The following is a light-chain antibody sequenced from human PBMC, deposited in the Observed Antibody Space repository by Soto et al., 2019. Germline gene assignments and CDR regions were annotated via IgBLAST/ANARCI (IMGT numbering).Light chain of an antibody. V-gene: IGKV3-11*01. CDR3: QQRSNWPLIT. Sequence: EIVLTQSPATLCLSPGERDTLSCRASQSVSILLAWYQQKPGQAPRLLIYDASNRATGIPARFSGSGSGTDFTLTIRSLEPEDFAVYYCQQRSNWPLITFGQGTQLEIK. J-gene: IGKJ5*01. CDR2: DAS. CDR1: QSVSIL.